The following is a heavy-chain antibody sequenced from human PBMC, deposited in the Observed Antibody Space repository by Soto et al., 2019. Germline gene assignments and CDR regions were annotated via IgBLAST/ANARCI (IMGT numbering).Heavy chain of an antibody. Sequence: EVQLLESGGGLVQPGGSLRLSCAAPGFTFSSYAMSWVRQAPGKGLEWVSGISGRGGSTYYADSVKGRFTISRDNSKNTLYLQMNSLRAEDTAVYYCAKEGGDDGGNFDYWGQGTLVTVSS. D-gene: IGHD4-17*01. CDR3: AKEGGDDGGNFDY. CDR1: GFTFSSYA. J-gene: IGHJ4*02. CDR2: ISGRGGST. V-gene: IGHV3-23*01.